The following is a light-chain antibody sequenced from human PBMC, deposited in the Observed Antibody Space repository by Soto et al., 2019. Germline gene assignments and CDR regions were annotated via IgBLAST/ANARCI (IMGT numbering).Light chain of an antibody. CDR1: SSDVGGYNS. Sequence: QSARTKPASVSGFPGHAITITCTGTSSDVGGYNSVSWYQQHPGKAPKVMIYDVSNRPSGGSNRFSGSKSGNTASLTISGLQAEDEADYYCGSYTSSSTLVFGGGTKVTVL. CDR2: DVS. CDR3: GSYTSSSTLV. J-gene: IGLJ2*01. V-gene: IGLV2-14*01.